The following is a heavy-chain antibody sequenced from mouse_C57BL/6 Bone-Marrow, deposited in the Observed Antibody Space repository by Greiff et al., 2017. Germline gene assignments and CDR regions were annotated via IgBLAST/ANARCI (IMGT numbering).Heavy chain of an antibody. CDR3: ATYPDY. CDR2: ISDGGSYT. Sequence: EVKVVESGGGLVKPGGSLKLSCAASGFTFSSYAMSWVRQTPEKRLEWVATISDGGSYTYYPDNVKGRFTISRDNAKNNLYLQMSHLKSEDTAMYYCATYPDYWGQGTTLTVSS. CDR1: GFTFSSYA. J-gene: IGHJ2*01. V-gene: IGHV5-4*03. D-gene: IGHD2-10*01.